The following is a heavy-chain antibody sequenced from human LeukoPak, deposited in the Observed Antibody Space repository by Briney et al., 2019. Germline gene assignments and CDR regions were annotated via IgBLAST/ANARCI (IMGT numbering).Heavy chain of an antibody. D-gene: IGHD5-12*01. Sequence: ASVKVSCKASGGTFSSYTISWVRQAPGQGLDWMGRIIPILGIANYAQKFQGRVTITADKSTSTAYMELSSLRSEDTAVYYCARGYGDYGMDVWGQGTTVTVSS. J-gene: IGHJ6*02. CDR2: IIPILGIA. CDR1: GGTFSSYT. CDR3: ARGYGDYGMDV. V-gene: IGHV1-69*02.